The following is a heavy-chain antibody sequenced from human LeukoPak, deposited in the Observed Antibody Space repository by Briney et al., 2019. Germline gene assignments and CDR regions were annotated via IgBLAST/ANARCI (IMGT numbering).Heavy chain of an antibody. J-gene: IGHJ4*02. CDR3: AREHSSSWDQFDY. V-gene: IGHV1-18*01. CDR1: GYSFVGYG. D-gene: IGHD6-13*01. CDR2: FNPENGNT. Sequence: ASVKVSCKASGYSFVGYGITWVRRAPGQGLEWMGWFNPENGNTNYAQEVQGRVTMTADTSTSTSYMELRSLRSDDTAVYYCAREHSSSWDQFDYWGQGTLVTVSS.